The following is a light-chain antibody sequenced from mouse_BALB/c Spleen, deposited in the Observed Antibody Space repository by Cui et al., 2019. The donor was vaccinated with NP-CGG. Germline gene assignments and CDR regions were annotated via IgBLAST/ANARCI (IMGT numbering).Light chain of an antibody. CDR2: GTN. CDR1: TGAVTTSNY. Sequence: QAVVTQESALTTSPGETVIFTCRSSTGAVTTSNYANWVQENPDHLFTGLIGGTNNRAPGVPARFSGSLIGDKAALTITGAQTEDEAIYFCALWYSNHWVFGGGTKLTVL. CDR3: ALWYSNHWV. V-gene: IGLV1*01. J-gene: IGLJ1*01.